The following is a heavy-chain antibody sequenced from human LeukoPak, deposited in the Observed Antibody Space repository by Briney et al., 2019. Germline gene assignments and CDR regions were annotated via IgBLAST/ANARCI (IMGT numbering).Heavy chain of an antibody. CDR1: GGSISSGDYY. D-gene: IGHD6-25*01. CDR3: ARVSVSSGWPDY. V-gene: IGHV4-30-4*01. J-gene: IGHJ4*02. CDR2: IYYSGST. Sequence: SQTLSLTCTVSGGSISSGDYYWSWIRQPPGKGLEWIGHIYYSGSTYYNPSLKSRVTISVDTSKNQFSLKLGSVTAADTAVYYCARVSVSSGWPDYWGQGTLVTVSS.